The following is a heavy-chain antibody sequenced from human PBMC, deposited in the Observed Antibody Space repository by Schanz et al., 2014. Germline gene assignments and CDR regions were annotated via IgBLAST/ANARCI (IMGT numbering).Heavy chain of an antibody. CDR2: IYKSGSA. D-gene: IGHD3-10*01. CDR1: GFNVSKSY. Sequence: EVQVVESGGGLVQPGGSLRLSCVASGFNVSKSYVSWVRQAPGKGLEWVSLIYKSGSAFYADSVKGRLTISRDNSKNTVYLQMNSLRSDDAAVYYCARAQGVIRLYYGVDVWGQGTTVTGSS. CDR3: ARAQGVIRLYYGVDV. V-gene: IGHV3-66*02. J-gene: IGHJ6*02.